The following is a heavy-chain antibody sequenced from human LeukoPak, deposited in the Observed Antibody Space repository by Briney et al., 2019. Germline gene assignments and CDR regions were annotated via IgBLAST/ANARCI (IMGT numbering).Heavy chain of an antibody. Sequence: PSETLSLTCTVSGGSISSYYWSWIRQPPGKGLWWIGYISYSGSTNYNPSLKSRVTISVDTSKNQFSLKLSSVTAADTAVYYCARDRSGWYVGVGYFDYWGQGTLVTVSS. D-gene: IGHD6-19*01. J-gene: IGHJ4*02. CDR2: ISYSGST. CDR1: GGSISSYY. V-gene: IGHV4-59*01. CDR3: ARDRSGWYVGVGYFDY.